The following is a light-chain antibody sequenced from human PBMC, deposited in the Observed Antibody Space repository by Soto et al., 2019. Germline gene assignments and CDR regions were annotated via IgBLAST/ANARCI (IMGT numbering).Light chain of an antibody. CDR2: DAS. V-gene: IGKV3-11*01. J-gene: IGKJ4*01. CDR1: QSVSSY. CDR3: QQHSNWPLT. Sequence: IMLTQSPATLSLSPEERATLSCRASQSVSSYLAWYHQKPGQAPRLLIYDASNRATGIPARFSGSGSGTDFTLPISSLEPEDFAVYYCQQHSNWPLTFGGGTKVDIK.